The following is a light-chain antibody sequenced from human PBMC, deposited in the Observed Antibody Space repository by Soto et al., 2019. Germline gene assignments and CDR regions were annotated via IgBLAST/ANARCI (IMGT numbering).Light chain of an antibody. Sequence: IQMTQSPSTLSASVGDRVTITCRASQGISSYLAWYQQTPGKAPKLLIYAASTLQSGVPSRFSGSGSGTDFTLTISCLQSEDFATYYCQQYYSYPLWTFGQGTKVDIK. CDR1: QGISSY. V-gene: IGKV1-8*01. CDR2: AAS. J-gene: IGKJ1*01. CDR3: QQYYSYPLWT.